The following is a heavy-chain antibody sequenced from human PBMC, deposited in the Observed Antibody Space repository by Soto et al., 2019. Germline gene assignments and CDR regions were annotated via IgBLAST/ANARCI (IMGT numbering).Heavy chain of an antibody. Sequence: GASVKPSSKASGYTFTSYYMHWVRQAPGQGLEWMGIINPSGGSTSYAQKFQGRVTMTRDTSTSTVYMELSSLRSEDTAVYYCARYGHHDAFAIWGQGTMVTVSS. V-gene: IGHV1-46*03. CDR3: ARYGHHDAFAI. J-gene: IGHJ3*02. CDR1: GYTFTSYY. D-gene: IGHD3-10*01. CDR2: INPSGGST.